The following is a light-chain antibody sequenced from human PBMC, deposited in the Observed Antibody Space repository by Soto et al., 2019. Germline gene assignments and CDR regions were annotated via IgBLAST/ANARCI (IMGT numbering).Light chain of an antibody. J-gene: IGKJ5*01. Sequence: EIVLTQSPGTLSLSPGERATLSCRASQSVSSNYLAWYQQKPGQAPRLLIYGASNRATGVSARFSGSGSGTEFTLTISSLQSEDFAVYYCLQYDNWPPCTFGQGTRLEIK. CDR1: QSVSSN. CDR2: GAS. V-gene: IGKV3-15*01. CDR3: LQYDNWPPCT.